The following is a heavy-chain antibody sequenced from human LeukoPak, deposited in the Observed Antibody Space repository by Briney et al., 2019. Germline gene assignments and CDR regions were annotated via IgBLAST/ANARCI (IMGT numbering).Heavy chain of an antibody. CDR2: ISSSSSTI. CDR3: ARKGQNSGSYATHEIDY. V-gene: IGHV3-48*04. J-gene: IGHJ4*02. Sequence: GGSLRLSCAASGFTFSSYSMNWVRQAPGKGLEWVSYISSSSSTIYYADSVKGRFTISRDNAKNSLYLQMNSLRAEDTAVYYCARKGQNSGSYATHEIDYWGQGTLVTVSS. CDR1: GFTFSSYS. D-gene: IGHD1-26*01.